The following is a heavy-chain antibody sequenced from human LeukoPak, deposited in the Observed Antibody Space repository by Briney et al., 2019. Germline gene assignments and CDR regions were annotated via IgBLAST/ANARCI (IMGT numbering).Heavy chain of an antibody. Sequence: GGSLRLSCAASGFSFITYGIHWVRQAPGKGLEWVAFIRYDGSTQQYADSVKGRFIVSRDNSKNTFYLQMNSLESEDTAVYYCAKPKVAFGMMSIGGHDYWGPGTLVTVS. CDR1: GFSFITYG. J-gene: IGHJ4*02. CDR3: AKPKVAFGMMSIGGHDY. V-gene: IGHV3-30*02. D-gene: IGHD3-10*01. CDR2: IRYDGSTQ.